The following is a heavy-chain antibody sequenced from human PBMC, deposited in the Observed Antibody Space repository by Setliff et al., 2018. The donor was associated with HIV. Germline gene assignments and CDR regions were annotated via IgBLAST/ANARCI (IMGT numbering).Heavy chain of an antibody. J-gene: IGHJ4*02. CDR2: IYHGGST. D-gene: IGHD3-9*01. Sequence: SETLSLTCSVSGVSIVSGGFYYSWVRQPPGKGLEWIGEIYHGGSTNYNPSLKTRVSMSVNNSKNQFSLKLSSVTAADTAVYYCARVTVTGAGDYLDYWGQGTLVTVSS. CDR3: ARVTVTGAGDYLDY. CDR1: GVSIVSGGFY. V-gene: IGHV4-39*07.